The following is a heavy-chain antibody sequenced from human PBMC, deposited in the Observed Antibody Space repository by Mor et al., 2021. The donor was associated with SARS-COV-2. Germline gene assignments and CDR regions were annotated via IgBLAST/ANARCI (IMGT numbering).Heavy chain of an antibody. CDR2: INTNSGVT. J-gene: IGHJ4*02. CDR1: GYFFTTYP. V-gene: IGHV1-2*02. D-gene: IGHD2-21*01. Sequence: CQASGYFFTTYPIHWVRQAPGQGLEWMAWINTNSGVTKDAQKFQGRVTMTSDTSSSTVYLELNSLRPDDTAVYYCARGDEGVFDYWGQGTLVTVS. CDR3: ARGDEGVFDY.